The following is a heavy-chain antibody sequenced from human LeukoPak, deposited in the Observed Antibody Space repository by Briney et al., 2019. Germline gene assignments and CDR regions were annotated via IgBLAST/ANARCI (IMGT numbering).Heavy chain of an antibody. CDR2: IHYSGSI. CDR3: ARHHTALGGPRDY. D-gene: IGHD5-18*01. Sequence: PSETLSLTCIVSVGSISNSNNRWRWIRQPPGKGLEWIGSIHYSGSIYYNPSLESRVTLSVDTANNQFSLKLSSVAAAETALYYCARHHTALGGPRDYWGQGTLVTVSS. V-gene: IGHV4-39*01. J-gene: IGHJ4*02. CDR1: VGSISNSNNR.